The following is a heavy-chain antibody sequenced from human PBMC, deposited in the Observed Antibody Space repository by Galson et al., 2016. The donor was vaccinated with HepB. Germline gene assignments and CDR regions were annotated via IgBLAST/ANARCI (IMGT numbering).Heavy chain of an antibody. CDR2: ISGSGGTT. Sequence: SLRLSCAASGFTFRNYAMSWVRQAPGKGLEWVSVISGSGGTTYHADPVKGRFPISRDNLKKMLYLQMNNVGAEDTAVYYCAKGTNWGYVSEVDYWGQGTLVTVSS. J-gene: IGHJ4*02. CDR3: AKGTNWGYVSEVDY. D-gene: IGHD7-27*01. V-gene: IGHV3-23*01. CDR1: GFTFRNYA.